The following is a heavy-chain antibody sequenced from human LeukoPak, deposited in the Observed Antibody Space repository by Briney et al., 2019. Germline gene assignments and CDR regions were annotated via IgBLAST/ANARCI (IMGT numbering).Heavy chain of an antibody. CDR1: GFTFNNYA. J-gene: IGHJ6*03. Sequence: PGGSLRLSCAASGFTFNNYAMSWVRQAPGKGLEWVSAISASGGTTYYADSVKGRFTISRDNSKNTLYLQMNSLRAEDTAVYYCQGATYYYGSGSTTFGSNYYYYMDVWGKGTTVTVSS. V-gene: IGHV3-23*01. D-gene: IGHD3-10*01. CDR2: ISASGGTT. CDR3: QGATYYYGSGSTTFGSNYYYYMDV.